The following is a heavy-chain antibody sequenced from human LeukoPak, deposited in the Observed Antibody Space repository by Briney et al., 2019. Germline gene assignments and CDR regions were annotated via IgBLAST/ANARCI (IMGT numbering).Heavy chain of an antibody. V-gene: IGHV3-23*01. D-gene: IGHD3-9*01. CDR1: GFTFSSYA. CDR2: VRGSGGST. Sequence: GESLRLSCAASGFTFSSYATNWVRQAPGKGLEWVSVVRGSGGSTYYADSVKGRFTISRDNSKNTLYLQMNSLRAEDTAVYYCARDLFSLTLYYYVGMDVWGQGTTVTASS. CDR3: ARDLFSLTLYYYVGMDV. J-gene: IGHJ6*02.